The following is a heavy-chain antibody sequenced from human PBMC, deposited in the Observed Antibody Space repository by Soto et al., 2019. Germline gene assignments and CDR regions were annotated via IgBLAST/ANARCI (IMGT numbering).Heavy chain of an antibody. D-gene: IGHD2-2*01. V-gene: IGHV3-15*01. CDR2: IKSKTDGGTT. J-gene: IGHJ6*02. Sequence: PEESLRLSCAASGFTFSNAWMSWVRQAPGKGLEWVGRIKSKTDGGTTDYAAPVKGRFTISRDDSKNTLYLQMNSLKTEDTAVYYCTTGVPAAGYYYYGMDVWGQGTTVTVSS. CDR1: GFTFSNAW. CDR3: TTGVPAAGYYYYGMDV.